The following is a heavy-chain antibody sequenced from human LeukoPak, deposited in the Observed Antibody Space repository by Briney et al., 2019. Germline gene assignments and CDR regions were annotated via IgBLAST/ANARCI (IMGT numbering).Heavy chain of an antibody. CDR1: GFTFSSYG. D-gene: IGHD3-10*01. V-gene: IGHV3-30*18. CDR3: AKDLPPPDYGSESGFDY. CDR2: ISYDGSNK. J-gene: IGHJ4*02. Sequence: PGGSLRLSCAASGFTFSSYGMHWVRQAPGKGLEWVAVISYDGSNKYYADSVKGRFTISRDNSKNTLYLQMNSLRAEDTAVYYCAKDLPPPDYGSESGFDYWGQGTLVTVSS.